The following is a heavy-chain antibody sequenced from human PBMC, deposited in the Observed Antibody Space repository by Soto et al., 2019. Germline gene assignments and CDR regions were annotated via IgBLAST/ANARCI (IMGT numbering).Heavy chain of an antibody. J-gene: IGHJ6*02. CDR3: ARERTGTTNYYYYYGMDV. D-gene: IGHD1-7*01. CDR2: IYHSGST. CDR1: GGSISSGSYF. V-gene: IGHV4-39*07. Sequence: ETLSLTCTVSGGSISSGSYFWGWIRQPPGKGLEWIGYIYHSGSTNYNPSLKSRVTISVDTSKNQFSLKLSSVTAADTAVYYCARERTGTTNYYYYYGMDVWGQGTTVTVSS.